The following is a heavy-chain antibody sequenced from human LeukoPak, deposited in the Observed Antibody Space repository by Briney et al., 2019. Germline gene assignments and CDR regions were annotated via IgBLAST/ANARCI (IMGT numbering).Heavy chain of an antibody. J-gene: IGHJ5*02. D-gene: IGHD6-13*01. CDR2: IYYSGST. CDR1: GYSISSGYY. V-gene: IGHV4-61*01. Sequence: PSETLSLTCAVSGYSISSGYYWGWIRQPPGKGLEWIGYIYYSGSTNYNPSLKSRVTISVDTSKNQFSLKLSSVTAADTAVYYCARGKRRSIIWQQLSFWFDPWGQGTLVTVSS. CDR3: ARGKRRSIIWQQLSFWFDP.